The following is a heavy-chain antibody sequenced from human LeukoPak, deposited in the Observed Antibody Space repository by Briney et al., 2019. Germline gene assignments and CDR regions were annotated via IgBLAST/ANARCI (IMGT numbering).Heavy chain of an antibody. J-gene: IGHJ4*02. D-gene: IGHD2-2*01. V-gene: IGHV3-23*01. CDR2: ISGSGGST. CDR3: AKDPRWVYCSSTSCSDY. CDR1: GFTFSSYA. Sequence: GGSLRLSCAASGFTFSSYAMSWVRQAPGKGLEWVSAISGSGGSTYYADSVKGRFTISRDNSKNTLYLQMNSLRAEDTAVYYCAKDPRWVYCSSTSCSDYWGQGTLVTVSS.